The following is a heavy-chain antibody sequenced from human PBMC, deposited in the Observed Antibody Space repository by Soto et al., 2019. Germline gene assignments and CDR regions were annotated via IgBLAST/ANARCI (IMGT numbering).Heavy chain of an antibody. Sequence: QEQLIQSGGGLVKPGGSLTLSCEASGFPFSDYYMGWIRQAPGRGLEGVSYVHTGGAVKFYRESVKGRFTISRDNSKTSLSLRMFSLRAEDTAMYYCARVFRRFPVFYFDLWGQGALVTVSS. CDR3: ARVFRRFPVFYFDL. CDR1: GFPFSDYY. J-gene: IGHJ4*02. CDR2: VHTGGAVK. D-gene: IGHD3-10*02. V-gene: IGHV3-11*01.